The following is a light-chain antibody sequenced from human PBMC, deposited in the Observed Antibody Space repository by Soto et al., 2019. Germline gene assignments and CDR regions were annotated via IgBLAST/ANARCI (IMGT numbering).Light chain of an antibody. V-gene: IGKV3-20*01. J-gene: IGKJ3*01. CDR1: QSVSSGY. Sequence: EIVLTHSPGTLSLSPGERATLSCRASQSVSSGYLAWYQQKRGQVRRLLIYGASSRATGIPDRFSGSGSRIDFTLTISRLEPEDFAVYYCQQYGSSPPRFTFGPGTKVDIK. CDR3: QQYGSSPPRFT. CDR2: GAS.